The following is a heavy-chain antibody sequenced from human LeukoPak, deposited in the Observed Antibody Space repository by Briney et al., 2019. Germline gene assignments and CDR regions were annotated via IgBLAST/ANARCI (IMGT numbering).Heavy chain of an antibody. D-gene: IGHD5-24*01. Sequence: SETLSLTCTVSGGSISSYYWSWIRQPAGKGLEWIGRIYTSGSTNYNPSLKSRVTISVDTSKNQFSLKLSSVTAADTAVYYCAAAGDGYNLNNFGYWGQGTLVTVSS. J-gene: IGHJ4*02. CDR2: IYTSGST. CDR3: AAAGDGYNLNNFGY. CDR1: GGSISSYY. V-gene: IGHV4-4*07.